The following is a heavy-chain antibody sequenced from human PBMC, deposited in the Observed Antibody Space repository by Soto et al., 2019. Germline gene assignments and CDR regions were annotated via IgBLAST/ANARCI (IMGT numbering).Heavy chain of an antibody. D-gene: IGHD2-21*01. CDR2: IKQDGSEK. CDR1: GFTFSSYW. J-gene: IGHJ3*02. Sequence: EVQLLESGGGWVQPGGSLRLSCAASGFTFSSYWMSWVRQAPGKGLEWVANIKQDGSEKYYVDSVKGRFTISRYNAKNSLYMQLNSLRAEDTAVYYCARVYCGGDCYHIDAFDIWGQGTMVTVSS. V-gene: IGHV3-7*01. CDR3: ARVYCGGDCYHIDAFDI.